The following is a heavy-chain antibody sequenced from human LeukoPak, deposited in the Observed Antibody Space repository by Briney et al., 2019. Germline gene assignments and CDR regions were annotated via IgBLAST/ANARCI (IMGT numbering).Heavy chain of an antibody. J-gene: IGHJ4*02. D-gene: IGHD1-26*01. V-gene: IGHV1-69*13. CDR2: IIPIFGTA. CDR1: GGTFSSYA. Sequence: ASVKVSCKASGGTFSSYAISWVRQAPGQGLEWMGGIIPIFGTANYAQKFQGRVTITADESTSTAYMELSSLRSEDTAVYYCASGLTGGSYPFDYWGQGTLVTVSS. CDR3: ASGLTGGSYPFDY.